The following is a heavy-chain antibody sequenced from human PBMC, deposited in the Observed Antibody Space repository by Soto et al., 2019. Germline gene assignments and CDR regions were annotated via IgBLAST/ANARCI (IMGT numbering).Heavy chain of an antibody. Sequence: QVQLQQWGAGLLNPSETLSLTCAVYGESFSGYYWSWIRQPPGKGLEWIGEIKHSGSTNYNPSLRSRVTISVDTSKNQFSLKQSPVTAADTAGYYCAGGEGVRRAAAGIYYYYGMDVWGQGTTVTVSS. J-gene: IGHJ6*02. CDR2: IKHSGST. CDR1: GESFSGYY. CDR3: AGGEGVRRAAAGIYYYYGMDV. V-gene: IGHV4-34*01. D-gene: IGHD6-13*01.